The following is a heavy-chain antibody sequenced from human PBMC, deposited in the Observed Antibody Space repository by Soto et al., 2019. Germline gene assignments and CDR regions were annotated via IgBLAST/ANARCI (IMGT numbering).Heavy chain of an antibody. CDR2: ISGSGDNT. Sequence: EVQLLESGGGLVQPGGSLRLSCAASGFTCSSYALNWVRQAPGKGLEWVSVISGSGDNTYYADSVKGRFTISRDNSKNTLYLQMNRLRAEDTAVYYCAKDLGTDDFWSAYYTYYCMDVWGKGTTVTVSS. CDR1: GFTCSSYA. D-gene: IGHD3-3*01. J-gene: IGHJ6*03. V-gene: IGHV3-23*01. CDR3: AKDLGTDDFWSAYYTYYCMDV.